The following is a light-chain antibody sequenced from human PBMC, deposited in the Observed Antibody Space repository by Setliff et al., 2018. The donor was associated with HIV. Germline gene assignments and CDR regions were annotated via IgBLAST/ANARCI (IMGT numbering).Light chain of an antibody. CDR3: FLSYSGARRV. Sequence: AVVTQEPSLTVSPGGTVTLTCGSSTGAVTSGHYPYWFQQKPGQAPGTLIHDTSNKHSWTPARFSGSLLGGKAALTLSGAQPEDEAAYYCFLSYSGARRVFGGGTKVTVL. CDR1: TGAVTSGHY. CDR2: DTS. J-gene: IGLJ3*02. V-gene: IGLV7-46*01.